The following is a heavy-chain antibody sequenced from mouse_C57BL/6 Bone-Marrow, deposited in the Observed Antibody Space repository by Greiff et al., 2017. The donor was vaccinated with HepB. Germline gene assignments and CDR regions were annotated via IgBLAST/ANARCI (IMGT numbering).Heavy chain of an antibody. D-gene: IGHD2-3*01. Sequence: VHLVESGAELARPGASVKLSCKASGYTFTSYGISWVKQRTGQGLEWIGEIFPGSGSTYYNEKFKGKATLTVDTSSSTAYMQLSSLTSEDSAVYFCASPDGYSPYYWGQGTTLTVSS. CDR1: GYTFTSYG. CDR2: IFPGSGST. CDR3: ASPDGYSPYY. V-gene: IGHV1-81*01. J-gene: IGHJ2*01.